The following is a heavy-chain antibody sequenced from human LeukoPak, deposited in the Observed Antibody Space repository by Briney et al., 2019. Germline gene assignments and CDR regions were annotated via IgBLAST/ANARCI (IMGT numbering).Heavy chain of an antibody. CDR2: IYSGGST. CDR3: ARGPYYDFWSGYFDY. CDR1: GFNVSGNY. D-gene: IGHD3-3*01. Sequence: GGSLRLSCAASGFNVSGNYMSWVRQAPGKGLEWVLVIYSGGSTYYADSVKGRFTISRDNSKNTLYLQMNSLRAEDTAVYYCARGPYYDFWSGYFDYWGQGTLVTVSS. V-gene: IGHV3-53*01. J-gene: IGHJ4*02.